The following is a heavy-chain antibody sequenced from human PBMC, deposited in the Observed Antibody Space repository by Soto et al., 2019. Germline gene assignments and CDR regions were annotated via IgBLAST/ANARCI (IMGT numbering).Heavy chain of an antibody. D-gene: IGHD3-10*01. CDR2: IYYSGST. Sequence: SETLSLTCSVSGGSITDYSWNWIRQSAGKGLEWIGYIYYSGSTNYNPSLKSRVTISVDTSKNQFSLKPSSVTAADTAVYYCARDGSSYYDPGNYFDYWGQGTLVTVSS. CDR3: ARDGSSYYDPGNYFDY. J-gene: IGHJ4*02. V-gene: IGHV4-59*01. CDR1: GGSITDYS.